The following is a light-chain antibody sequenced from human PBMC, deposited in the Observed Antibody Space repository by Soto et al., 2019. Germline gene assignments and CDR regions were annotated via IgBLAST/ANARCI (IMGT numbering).Light chain of an antibody. V-gene: IGLV1-44*01. CDR1: TSNIAGNT. Sequence: QSALTQPPSLSGTPGQRGTISCSGSTSNIAGNTVHWYQHLPETAPKLLIYIDDQRPSGVPDRFSGSKSGTSASLAISGLQSEDEADYYCATWDDSLNAAVFGGGTKLTVL. CDR2: IDD. CDR3: ATWDDSLNAAV. J-gene: IGLJ7*01.